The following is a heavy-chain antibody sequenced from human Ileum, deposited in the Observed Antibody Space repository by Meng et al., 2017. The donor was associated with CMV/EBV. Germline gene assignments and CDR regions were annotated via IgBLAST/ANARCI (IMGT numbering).Heavy chain of an antibody. CDR1: GFTFSNYD. Sequence: GGSLRLSCIASGFTFSNYDMHWVRQGSGKGLEWVSGLYTTGDTFYRDSVRGRFTISRENAKNSLYLQMIGLRAGDTAVYYCARAGFCSSASCQYSDAFDIWGQGT. D-gene: IGHD2-2*01. CDR2: LYTTGDT. CDR3: ARAGFCSSASCQYSDAFDI. J-gene: IGHJ3*02. V-gene: IGHV3-13*01.